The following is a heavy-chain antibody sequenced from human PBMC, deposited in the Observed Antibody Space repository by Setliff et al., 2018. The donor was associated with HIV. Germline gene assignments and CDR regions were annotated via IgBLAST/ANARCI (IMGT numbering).Heavy chain of an antibody. D-gene: IGHD2-15*01. J-gene: IGHJ4*02. CDR1: GFSISSYA. Sequence: LRLSCAASGFSISSYAMNWVRQAPGKGLEWVSSISGSSSSIYYADSVKGRFTISRDNSKNTLFLQMNTLRDEDTAVYYCAKQHCAGGSCYDAYWGRGTLVTVSS. CDR3: AKQHCAGGSCYDAY. CDR2: ISGSSSSI. V-gene: IGHV3-23*01.